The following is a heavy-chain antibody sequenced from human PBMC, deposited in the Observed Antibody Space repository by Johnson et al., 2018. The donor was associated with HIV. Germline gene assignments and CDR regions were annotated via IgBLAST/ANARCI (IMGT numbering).Heavy chain of an antibody. Sequence: QVQLVESGGGVVQPGRSLRLSCAASGFTFSSYAMHWVRQAPGKGLEWVAVISYDGSNKYYADSVKGRFTISRDNSKNTLYLQMNSLRAEDTAVYYCARENWGQRMNAFDIWGQGTMLTVSS. V-gene: IGHV3-30*04. J-gene: IGHJ3*02. CDR2: ISYDGSNK. CDR3: ARENWGQRMNAFDI. D-gene: IGHD7-27*01. CDR1: GFTFSSYA.